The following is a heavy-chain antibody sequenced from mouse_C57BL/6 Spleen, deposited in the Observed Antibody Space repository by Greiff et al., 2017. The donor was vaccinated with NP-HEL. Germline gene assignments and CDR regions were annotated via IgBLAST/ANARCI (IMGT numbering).Heavy chain of an antibody. Sequence: DVKLVESGGGLVQPGGSMKLSCVASGFTFSNYWMNWVRQSPEKGLEWVAQIRLKSDNYATHYAESVKGRFTISRDDSKSSVYLQMNNLRAEDTGIYYCTTHYYYGSTFAYWGQGTLVTVSA. CDR3: TTHYYYGSTFAY. CDR2: IRLKSDNYAT. V-gene: IGHV6-3*01. J-gene: IGHJ3*01. D-gene: IGHD1-1*01. CDR1: GFTFSNYW.